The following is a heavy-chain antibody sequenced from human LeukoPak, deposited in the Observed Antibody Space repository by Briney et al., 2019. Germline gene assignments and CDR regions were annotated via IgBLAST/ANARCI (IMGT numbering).Heavy chain of an antibody. D-gene: IGHD2-8*01. V-gene: IGHV1-46*01. CDR1: GYTFPSYF. Sequence: GPVKVSCKASGYTFPSYFMHWVRQAPGQGLEWMAIINPSGGSTNYAQKFQGRVTMTRDTPTNTVYMELSSLRTEDTAVYYCASVYLYGMDVWGQGTTVTVSS. J-gene: IGHJ6*02. CDR2: INPSGGST. CDR3: ASVYLYGMDV.